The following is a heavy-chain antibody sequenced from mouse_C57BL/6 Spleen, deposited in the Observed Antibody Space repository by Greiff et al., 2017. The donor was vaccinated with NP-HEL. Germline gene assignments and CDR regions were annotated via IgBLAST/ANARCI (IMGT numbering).Heavy chain of an antibody. CDR2: IYPSDSET. V-gene: IGHV1-61*01. D-gene: IGHD1-1*01. CDR1: GYTFTSYW. CDR3: ARLGSSYLFAY. J-gene: IGHJ3*01. Sequence: VQLQQSGAELVRPGSSVKLSCKASGYTFTSYWMDWVKQRPGQGLEWIGNIYPSDSETHYNQKFKDKATLTVDKSSSTAYMQLSSLTSEDSAVYYCARLGSSYLFAYWGQGTLVTVSA.